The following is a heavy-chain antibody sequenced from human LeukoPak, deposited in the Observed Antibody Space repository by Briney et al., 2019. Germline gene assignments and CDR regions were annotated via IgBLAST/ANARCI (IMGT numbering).Heavy chain of an antibody. D-gene: IGHD6-13*01. Sequence: ASVKVSCKASGGTFSSYAISWVRQAPGQGLEWMGGIIPIFGTANYAQKFQGRVTITADESTSTAYMELSSLRSEDTAVYYCARVAAAGTTQEFAYWGQGTLVTVSS. CDR2: IIPIFGTA. J-gene: IGHJ4*02. CDR3: ARVAAAGTTQEFAY. V-gene: IGHV1-69*13. CDR1: GGTFSSYA.